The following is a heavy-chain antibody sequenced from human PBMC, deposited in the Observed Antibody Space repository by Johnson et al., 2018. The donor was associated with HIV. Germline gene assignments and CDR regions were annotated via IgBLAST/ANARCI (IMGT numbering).Heavy chain of an antibody. J-gene: IGHJ3*02. V-gene: IGHV3-7*01. CDR3: ARSPRGWDLLGAFDI. CDR2: IKEDGREK. D-gene: IGHD1-26*01. Sequence: VQLVESGGGVVQPGRSLRLSCAASGFTFNNYWMSWVRQAPGKGLEWVANIKEDGREKYYVDSVKGRFTISRDNSKKSLFLQMNSLTTEDTAVYYCARSPRGWDLLGAFDIWGQGTLITVSP. CDR1: GFTFNNYW.